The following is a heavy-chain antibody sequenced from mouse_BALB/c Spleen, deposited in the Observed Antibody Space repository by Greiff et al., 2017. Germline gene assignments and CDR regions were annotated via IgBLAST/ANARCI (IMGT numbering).Heavy chain of an antibody. CDR3: AREGVITTVVDYYAMDY. Sequence: DVQLVESGGGLVQPGGSRKLSCAASGFTFSSFGMHWVRQAPEKGLEWVAYISSGSSTIYYADTVKGRFTISRDNPKNTLFLQMTSLRSEDTAMYYCAREGVITTVVDYYAMDYWGQGTSVTVSS. CDR2: ISSGSSTI. V-gene: IGHV5-17*02. J-gene: IGHJ4*01. D-gene: IGHD1-1*01. CDR1: GFTFSSFG.